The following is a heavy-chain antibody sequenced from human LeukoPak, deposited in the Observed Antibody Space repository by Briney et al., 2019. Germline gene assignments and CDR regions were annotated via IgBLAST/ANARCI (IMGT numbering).Heavy chain of an antibody. Sequence: PGGSLRLSCAASGFSLSNYGLTWVRQAPGKGLEWVSAISNTGGTTYYADSVKGRFTISRDNSKNTLYLQMNSLRAEDTAVYYCARNTAAIVLRYFYFYMDVWGKGTTVTVSS. CDR2: ISNTGGTT. D-gene: IGHD2-2*02. CDR1: GFSLSNYG. V-gene: IGHV3-23*01. CDR3: ARNTAAIVLRYFYFYMDV. J-gene: IGHJ6*03.